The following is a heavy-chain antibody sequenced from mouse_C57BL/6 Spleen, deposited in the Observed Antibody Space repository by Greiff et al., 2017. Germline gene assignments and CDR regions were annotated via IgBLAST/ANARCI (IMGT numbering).Heavy chain of an antibody. Sequence: VQLQQSGPELVKPGASVKISCKASGYAFSSSWMNWVKQRPGKGLEWIGRIYPGDGDTNYNGKFKGKATLTEDKSSTTAYMQLSSLTSEDSAVYFCAKRGDFAYWGQGTLVTVSA. D-gene: IGHD2-13*01. CDR2: IYPGDGDT. V-gene: IGHV1-82*01. J-gene: IGHJ3*01. CDR1: GYAFSSSW. CDR3: AKRGDFAY.